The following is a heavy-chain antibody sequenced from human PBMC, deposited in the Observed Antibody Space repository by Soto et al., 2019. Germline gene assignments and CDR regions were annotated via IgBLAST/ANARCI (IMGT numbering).Heavy chain of an antibody. CDR1: GGSISSYY. V-gene: IGHV4-59*08. D-gene: IGHD4-17*01. Sequence: SETLSLTCTVSGGSISSYYWSWIRQPPGKGQEWIGYIYYSGSTNYNPSLKSRVTISVDTSKNQFSLKLSSLTAADTAVYYCARLEDYGDYDEGLTYYFDYWGQGTLVTVS. CDR3: ARLEDYGDYDEGLTYYFDY. J-gene: IGHJ4*02. CDR2: IYYSGST.